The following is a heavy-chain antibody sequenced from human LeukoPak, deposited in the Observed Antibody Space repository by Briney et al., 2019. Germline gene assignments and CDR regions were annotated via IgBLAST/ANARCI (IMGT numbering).Heavy chain of an antibody. CDR3: VSGRETMVRGVITPDY. J-gene: IGHJ4*02. CDR1: GLTFSSYS. Sequence: PGGSLRLSCAASGLTFSSYSMNWVRQAPGKGLEWVSSISSSSYIYYADSVKGRFTISRDNAKNSLYLQMNRLRAEDTDVYYCVSGRETMVRGVITPDYWGRGTRVTVSS. V-gene: IGHV3-21*01. CDR2: ISSSSYI. D-gene: IGHD3-10*01.